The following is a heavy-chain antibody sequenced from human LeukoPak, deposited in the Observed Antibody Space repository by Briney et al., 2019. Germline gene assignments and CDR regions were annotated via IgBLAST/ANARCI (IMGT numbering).Heavy chain of an antibody. CDR3: AKAYTGGTAMVDY. CDR1: GFTFSSYG. Sequence: PGGSLRLSCAASGFTFSSYGMHWVRQAPGKGLEWVAVISYDGSNKYYADSVKGRFTISRDNSKNTLYLQMNSLRAEDTAVYYCAKAYTGGTAMVDYWGQGTLVNVSS. CDR2: ISYDGSNK. V-gene: IGHV3-30*18. J-gene: IGHJ4*02. D-gene: IGHD5-18*01.